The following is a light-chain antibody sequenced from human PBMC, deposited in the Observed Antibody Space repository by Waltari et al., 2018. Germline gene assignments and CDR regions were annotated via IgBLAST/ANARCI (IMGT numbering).Light chain of an antibody. V-gene: IGKV3-15*01. CDR3: QQYNTWPPNYT. Sequence: EIVMTQSPATLSVSPGERAVLSCRASQSVKTNLAWYQQKPGQAPRVLVYGASRRARGVPDRCSGSGSETEFTLTISSLQSEDFAVYYCQQYNTWPPNYTFGQGTKLEIK. J-gene: IGKJ2*01. CDR2: GAS. CDR1: QSVKTN.